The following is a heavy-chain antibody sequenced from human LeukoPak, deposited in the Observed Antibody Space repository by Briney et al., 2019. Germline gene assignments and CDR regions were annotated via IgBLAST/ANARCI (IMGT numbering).Heavy chain of an antibody. CDR1: GYTFTSYD. V-gene: IGHV1-8*01. CDR3: ARGDYDFWSGYIGY. CDR2: MNPNSGNT. Sequence: ASVKVSCKASGYTFTSYDINWVRQATGQGLEWMGWMNPNSGNTGYAQKFQGRVTMTRNTSISTAYMELSSLRSEDTAVYYCARGDYDFWSGYIGYWGQGTLVTVSS. D-gene: IGHD3-3*01. J-gene: IGHJ4*02.